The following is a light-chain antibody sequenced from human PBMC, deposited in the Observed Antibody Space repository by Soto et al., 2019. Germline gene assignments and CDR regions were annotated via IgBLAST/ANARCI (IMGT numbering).Light chain of an antibody. V-gene: IGKV1-39*01. Sequence: DIQMTQSPSSQSASVGDRVTITCRASQNINYYLNCYQQKPGKAPKLLIYGASNLQGGVPSRFGGSGSGTDFTLTITSLQPEDFATYYCQQSYSTPTFGGGTKVDI. CDR3: QQSYSTPT. J-gene: IGKJ4*01. CDR2: GAS. CDR1: QNINYY.